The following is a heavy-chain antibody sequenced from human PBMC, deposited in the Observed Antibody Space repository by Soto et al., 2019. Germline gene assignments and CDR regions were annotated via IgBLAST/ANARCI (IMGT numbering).Heavy chain of an antibody. V-gene: IGHV4-31*02. CDR3: ARGGITYYYDSSGYPGYYFDY. J-gene: IGHJ4*02. CDR2: IYYSGST. CDR1: GVSISSGGYY. D-gene: IGHD3-22*01. Sequence: SETLSLTCTVSGVSISSGGYYWSWIRQHPGKGLEWIGYIYYSGSTYYNPSLKSRVTISVDTSKNHFSLNLSSVTAADTAVYYCARGGITYYYDSSGYPGYYFDYWGQGTLVTVSS.